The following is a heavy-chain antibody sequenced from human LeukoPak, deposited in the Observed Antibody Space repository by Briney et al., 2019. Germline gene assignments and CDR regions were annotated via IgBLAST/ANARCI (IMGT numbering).Heavy chain of an antibody. D-gene: IGHD5-24*01. CDR1: GYSFTSYW. Sequence: GESLKISCKGSGYSFTSYWIGWVRQMPGKGLEWMGIIYPGDSDTRYSPSFQGQVTISADKFISTAYLQWSSLRASDTAMYYCARDARDGYNPDAFDIWGQGTMVTVSS. CDR3: ARDARDGYNPDAFDI. J-gene: IGHJ3*02. CDR2: IYPGDSDT. V-gene: IGHV5-51*01.